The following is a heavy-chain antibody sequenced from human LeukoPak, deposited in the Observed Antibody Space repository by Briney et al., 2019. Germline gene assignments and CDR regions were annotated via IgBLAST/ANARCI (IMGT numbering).Heavy chain of an antibody. D-gene: IGHD7-27*01. CDR2: INHSGST. J-gene: IGHJ3*02. Sequence: SETLSLTCAVYGGSFSGYYWSWIRQPPGKGLEWIGEINHSGSTNYNPSLKSRVTISVDTSKNQFSLKLSSVTAADTAVYYCAREALTGDDAFDIWGQGTMVNVSS. V-gene: IGHV4-34*01. CDR1: GGSFSGYY. CDR3: AREALTGDDAFDI.